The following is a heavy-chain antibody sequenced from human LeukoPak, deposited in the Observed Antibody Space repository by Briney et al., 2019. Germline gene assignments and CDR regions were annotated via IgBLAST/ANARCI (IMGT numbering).Heavy chain of an antibody. Sequence: ASVKVSCKASGYTFTSYSINWVRQAPGQGLEWMGWISAYNGNTKYAQKAQGRVTMTTDTPTSTAYMELRSLRSDDTAVYYCARGLGGSGSYFLTFDYWGQGTLVTVSS. CDR1: GYTFTSYS. V-gene: IGHV1-18*01. J-gene: IGHJ4*02. CDR2: ISAYNGNT. CDR3: ARGLGGSGSYFLTFDY. D-gene: IGHD1-26*01.